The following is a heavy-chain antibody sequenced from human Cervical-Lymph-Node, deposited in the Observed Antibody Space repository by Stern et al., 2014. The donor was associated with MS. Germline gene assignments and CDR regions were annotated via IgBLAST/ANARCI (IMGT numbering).Heavy chain of an antibody. Sequence: QVQLQESGPGLVKPSETLSRTCTVSGGSISSSYYWGWIRQSSGKGLEWIGSIDDTGRTFYNPVLKSRVIIYVDTSKNQFSLKLSSVTAADTAVYYCVRQVTVRSRFDYWGQGTLVTVSS. J-gene: IGHJ4*02. CDR2: IDDTGRT. CDR1: GGSISSSYY. CDR3: VRQVTVRSRFDY. V-gene: IGHV4-39*01. D-gene: IGHD4-11*01.